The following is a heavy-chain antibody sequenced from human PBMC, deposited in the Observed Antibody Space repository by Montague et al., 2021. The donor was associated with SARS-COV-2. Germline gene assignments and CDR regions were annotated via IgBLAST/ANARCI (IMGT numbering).Heavy chain of an antibody. CDR2: INHSGST. J-gene: IGHJ4*02. Sequence: SETLSLTCAVYGGSFSGYYWGWIRQPPGKGLEWIGEINHSGSTNXNPSLKSGVTISVDTSKNQFSLKLSSVTAADTAVYYCARGSRQWLVRPPHYYYFDYWGQGTLVTVSS. V-gene: IGHV4-34*01. D-gene: IGHD6-19*01. CDR1: GGSFSGYY. CDR3: ARGSRQWLVRPPHYYYFDY.